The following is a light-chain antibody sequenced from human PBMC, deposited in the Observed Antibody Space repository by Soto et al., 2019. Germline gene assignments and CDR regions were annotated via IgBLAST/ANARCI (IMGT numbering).Light chain of an antibody. CDR3: TSFDPGRIYV. CDR1: SSDIGAYDL. Sequence: QSVLTRPASVSGSPGQSITISCSGTSSDIGAYDLVSWYQQHPGRAPKLIIYEVSHRFSGLSYRFSGSKSGNTASLTISGLQDEEEGDYSRTSFDPGRIYVFGSRTKVTV. J-gene: IGLJ1*01. CDR2: EVS. V-gene: IGLV2-14*03.